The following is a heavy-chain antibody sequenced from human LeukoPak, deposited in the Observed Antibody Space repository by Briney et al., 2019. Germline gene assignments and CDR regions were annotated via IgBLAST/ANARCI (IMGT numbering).Heavy chain of an antibody. CDR2: IIPIFGTA. CDR3: ARATPPYYYMDV. J-gene: IGHJ6*03. CDR1: GYTFTSYA. Sequence: SVKVSCKASGYTFTSYAISWVRQAPGQGLEWMGGIIPIFGTANYAQKFQGRVTITADESTSTAYMELSSLRSEDTAVYYCARATPPYYYMDVWGKGTTVTVSS. V-gene: IGHV1-69*13.